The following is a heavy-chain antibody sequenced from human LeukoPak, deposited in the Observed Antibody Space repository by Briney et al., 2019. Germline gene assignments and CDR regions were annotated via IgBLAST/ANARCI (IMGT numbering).Heavy chain of an antibody. D-gene: IGHD2-21*02. Sequence: GGSLRLSCAASGFTFSSYAMSWVRQAPGKGLEWVSAISGSGGSTYYADSVKGRFTISRDNAKNSLYLQMNSLRAEDTAVYYCARATTALYYYYMDVWGKGTTVTVSS. CDR1: GFTFSSYA. J-gene: IGHJ6*03. CDR3: ARATTALYYYYMDV. CDR2: ISGSGGST. V-gene: IGHV3-23*01.